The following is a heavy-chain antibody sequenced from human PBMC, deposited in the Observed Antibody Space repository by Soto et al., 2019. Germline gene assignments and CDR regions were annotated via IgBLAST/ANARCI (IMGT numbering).Heavy chain of an antibody. Sequence: PGGSLRLSCAASGFTFSSYGMHWVRQAPGKGLEWVAVIWYDGSNKYYADSVKGRFTISRDNSKNTLYLQMNSLRAEDTAVYYCASEKYSSSWYLSYYYYYGMDVWGQGTTVTVSS. CDR2: IWYDGSNK. D-gene: IGHD6-13*01. V-gene: IGHV3-33*01. CDR3: ASEKYSSSWYLSYYYYYGMDV. J-gene: IGHJ6*02. CDR1: GFTFSSYG.